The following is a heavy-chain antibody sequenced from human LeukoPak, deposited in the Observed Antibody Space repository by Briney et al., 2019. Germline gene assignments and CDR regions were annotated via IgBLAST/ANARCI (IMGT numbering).Heavy chain of an antibody. CDR1: GGSISSYY. Sequence: SETLSLTCTVSGGSISSYYWSWIRQPAGKGLEWIGRIYTSGSTNYNPSLKSRVTMSVDTSKNQFSLKLSSVTAADTAVYYCASLPAAGNYYYGMDVWGQGTTVTVSS. CDR2: IYTSGST. D-gene: IGHD6-13*01. J-gene: IGHJ6*02. CDR3: ASLPAAGNYYYGMDV. V-gene: IGHV4-4*07.